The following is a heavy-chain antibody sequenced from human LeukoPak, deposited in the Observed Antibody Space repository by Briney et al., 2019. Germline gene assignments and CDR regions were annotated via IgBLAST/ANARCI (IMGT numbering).Heavy chain of an antibody. V-gene: IGHV3-30*18. D-gene: IGHD3-22*01. CDR1: GFSFSSFG. CDR2: TSYDGSNK. Sequence: HPGRSLRLSCAASGFSFSSFGMHWVRQAPGKGLEWVALTSYDGSNKYYADSVKGRFTISRDNSKNTLYLQMNSLRAEDTAVYYCAKDRGDSSGLIDYWGQGTLVTVSS. CDR3: AKDRGDSSGLIDY. J-gene: IGHJ4*02.